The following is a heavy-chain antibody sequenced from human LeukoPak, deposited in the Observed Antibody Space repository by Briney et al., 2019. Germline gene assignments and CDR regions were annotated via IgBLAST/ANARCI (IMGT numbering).Heavy chain of an antibody. Sequence: PSQTLSLTCAVSGDSVSSGGYYWTWIRQHPGKGLEWIGYISNSGTTSYSPSLKSRVSISVDTSNNQFSLRLSSVTAADTAVYYCARDVVVTSSPDAFNIWGQGTVVTVSS. V-gene: IGHV4-31*11. CDR1: GDSVSSGGYY. J-gene: IGHJ3*02. CDR3: ARDVVVTSSPDAFNI. CDR2: ISNSGTT. D-gene: IGHD2-21*02.